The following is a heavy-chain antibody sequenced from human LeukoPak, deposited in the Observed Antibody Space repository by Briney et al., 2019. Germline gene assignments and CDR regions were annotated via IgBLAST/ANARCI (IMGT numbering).Heavy chain of an antibody. CDR3: AKDCTRGTRFGKIPYYFDS. V-gene: IGHV3-21*01. CDR2: ISSSSGYI. D-gene: IGHD3-10*01. J-gene: IGHJ4*02. Sequence: GGSLRLSCAASGFTFSSYSMNWVRQAPGKGLEWVSSISSSSGYIYYADSVKGRLTISRDSSKNTLYLQVNRLRAEDTAVYYCAKDCTRGTRFGKIPYYFDSWGRGTLVTVSS. CDR1: GFTFSSYS.